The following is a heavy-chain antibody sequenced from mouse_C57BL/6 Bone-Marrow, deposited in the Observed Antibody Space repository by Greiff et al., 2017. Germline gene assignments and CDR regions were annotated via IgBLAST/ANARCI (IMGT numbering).Heavy chain of an antibody. Sequence: EVKLVESGGGLVQPGGSLSLSCAASGFTFTDYYMSWVRQPPGKALEWLGFIRNKANGYTTEYSASVKGRFTISRDNSQSILYLQMNALRAEDSATYYCARYPSRSTMPHYFDYWGQGTTLTVSS. CDR2: IRNKANGYTT. D-gene: IGHD2-1*01. CDR1: GFTFTDYY. J-gene: IGHJ2*01. V-gene: IGHV7-3*01. CDR3: ARYPSRSTMPHYFDY.